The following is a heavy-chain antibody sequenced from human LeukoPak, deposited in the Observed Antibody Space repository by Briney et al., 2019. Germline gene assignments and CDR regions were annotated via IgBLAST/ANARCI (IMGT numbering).Heavy chain of an antibody. D-gene: IGHD3-16*01. Sequence: SETLSLTCTVSGGSISSNCWSWIRQAPGNGLDWIGYICSGASTIYSPSLKSRVTISVDTSKNQFSLQLRSVTPADTAVYYCAIESWGSLNYWGQGTLVTVSS. J-gene: IGHJ4*02. V-gene: IGHV4-59*01. CDR3: AIESWGSLNY. CDR1: GGSISSNC. CDR2: ICSGAST.